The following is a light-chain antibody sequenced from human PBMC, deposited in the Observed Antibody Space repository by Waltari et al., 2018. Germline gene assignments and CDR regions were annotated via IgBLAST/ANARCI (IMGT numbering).Light chain of an antibody. CDR3: QQSYSNSLT. Sequence: DIQMTQSPSSLSASVRDRVSITCRASKNIDNYLNWYQQKPGKAPKLLIYAASTLQSGVPSRFSGSGSGTEFTITSSSLQPEDFSNYYCQQSYSNSLTFGGGTRVEIK. J-gene: IGKJ4*01. CDR1: KNIDNY. CDR2: AAS. V-gene: IGKV1-39*01.